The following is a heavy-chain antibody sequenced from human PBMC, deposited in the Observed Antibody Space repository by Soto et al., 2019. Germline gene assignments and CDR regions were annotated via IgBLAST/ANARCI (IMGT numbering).Heavy chain of an antibody. V-gene: IGHV3-30-3*01. D-gene: IGHD2-8*01. J-gene: IGHJ4*02. CDR3: TREVVTTKWYFDN. CDR2: ISSNGGIQ. Sequence: QVQLMKSGGRVVQPGGSLSLSCVTSGFTFSSHSMHWFRQAPGKGLEWVTVISSNGGIQMYADSVKGRFTISRDNSKNTLYLQMNSVRPEDTALDYCTREVVTTKWYFDNWGQGILVIVSS. CDR1: GFTFSSHS.